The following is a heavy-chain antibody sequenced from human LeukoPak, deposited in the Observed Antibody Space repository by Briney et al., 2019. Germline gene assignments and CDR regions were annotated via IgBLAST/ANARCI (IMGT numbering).Heavy chain of an antibody. V-gene: IGHV5-51*01. CDR3: ARQNDFRLDY. D-gene: IGHD3-3*01. CDR1: GYPFSSYW. CDR2: IYPGDSDA. Sequence: GESLKISCKGSGYPFSSYWIGWVRQMPGKGLEWMGIIYPGDSDARYSPSLQGQVTISVDTSIGTAYLQWSSLKASDTAIYYCARQNDFRLDYWGQGTLVTVSS. J-gene: IGHJ4*02.